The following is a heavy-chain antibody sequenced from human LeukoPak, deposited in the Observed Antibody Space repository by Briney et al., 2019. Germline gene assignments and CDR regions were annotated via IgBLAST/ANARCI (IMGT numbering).Heavy chain of an antibody. CDR1: GFTFSDYY. V-gene: IGHV3-11*01. CDR2: ISSSGSTI. D-gene: IGHD3-22*01. Sequence: GGSLRLSCAASGFTFSDYYMSWIRQAPGKGLEWVLYISSSGSTIYYADSVKGRFTISRDNSKNTLYLQMKSLRAEDTAVYYCAKDYYDSSGYLAYYFDYWGQGTLVTVSS. CDR3: AKDYYDSSGYLAYYFDY. J-gene: IGHJ4*02.